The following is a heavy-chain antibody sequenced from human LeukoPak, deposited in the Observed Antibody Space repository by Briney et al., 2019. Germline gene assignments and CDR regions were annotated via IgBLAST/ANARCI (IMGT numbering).Heavy chain of an antibody. CDR3: ARVMEGPTLEDYYYGMDV. V-gene: IGHV4-59*01. CDR1: GGSISSYY. D-gene: IGHD3-10*01. Sequence: PSETLSLTCTVSGGSISSYYWSWIRQPQGKGLEWIGYIYYSGSTNYNPSLKSRVTISVDTSKNQFSLKLSSVTAADTAVYYCARVMEGPTLEDYYYGMDVWGQGTTVTVSS. CDR2: IYYSGST. J-gene: IGHJ6*02.